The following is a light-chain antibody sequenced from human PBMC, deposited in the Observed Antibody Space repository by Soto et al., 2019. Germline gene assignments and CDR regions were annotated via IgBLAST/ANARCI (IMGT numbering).Light chain of an antibody. CDR3: QSYDSSLSGWV. V-gene: IGLV1-40*01. CDR1: SSNIGAGYD. J-gene: IGLJ3*02. CDR2: GNS. Sequence: QSALTQPPSVSGAPGQGVTISCTGSSSNIGAGYDVHWYQQLPGTAPKLLIYGNSNRPSGVPDRFSGSKSGTSASLAITGLRAEDEADYYCQSYDSSLSGWVFGGGTKLTVL.